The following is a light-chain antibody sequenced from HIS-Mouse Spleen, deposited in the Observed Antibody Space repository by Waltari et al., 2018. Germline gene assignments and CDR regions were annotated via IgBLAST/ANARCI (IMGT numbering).Light chain of an antibody. CDR1: SSEVGSYNR. Sequence: QSALTQPASVSGSPGQSITISCTGTSSEVGSYNRVSWYQQHPGKAPKLMIYEGSKRPSGVSNRFSGSKSGNTASLTISGLQAEDEADYYCCSYAGSSTYWVFGGGTKLTVL. J-gene: IGLJ3*02. V-gene: IGLV2-23*01. CDR2: EGS. CDR3: CSYAGSSTYWV.